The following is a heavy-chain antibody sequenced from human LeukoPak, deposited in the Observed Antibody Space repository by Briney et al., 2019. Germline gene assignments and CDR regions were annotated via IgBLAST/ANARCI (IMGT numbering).Heavy chain of an antibody. CDR3: ARRVAAAGTAFDP. CDR2: IYYSGST. D-gene: IGHD6-13*01. Sequence: NPSETLSHTCTVSGGSLSSSSYYWGWIRQPPGKGLEWIGSIYYSGSTYYNPSLKSRVPISVDTSKNQFSLKLSSVTPADTAVYYCARRVAAAGTAFDPWGQGTLVTVSS. J-gene: IGHJ5*02. CDR1: GGSLSSSSYY. V-gene: IGHV4-39*01.